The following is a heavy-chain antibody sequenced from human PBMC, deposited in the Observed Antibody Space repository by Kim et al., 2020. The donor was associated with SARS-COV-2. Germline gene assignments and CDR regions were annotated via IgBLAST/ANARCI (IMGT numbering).Heavy chain of an antibody. CDR2: ISSSSSYI. V-gene: IGHV3-21*01. J-gene: IGHJ6*02. D-gene: IGHD2-2*01. Sequence: GGSLRLSCAASGFTFSSYSMNWVRQAPGKGLEWVSSISSSSSYIYYADSVKGRFTISRDNAKNSLYLQMNSLRAEDTAVYYCARDIVVVPAALSWGNYYYYGMDVWGQGTTVTVSS. CDR1: GFTFSSYS. CDR3: ARDIVVVPAALSWGNYYYYGMDV.